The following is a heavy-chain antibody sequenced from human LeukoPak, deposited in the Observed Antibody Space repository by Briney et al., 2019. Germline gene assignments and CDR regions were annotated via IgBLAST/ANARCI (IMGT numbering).Heavy chain of an antibody. V-gene: IGHV1-69*02. D-gene: IGHD3-3*01. CDR1: GGTFSSYT. CDR2: IIPILGIA. CDR3: ARVFGFWSGQGWFDP. J-gene: IGHJ5*02. Sequence: SVKVSCKASGGTFSSYTISWVRQAPGQGLEWMGRIIPILGIANYAQKFQGRVTITADKSTSTAYMELSSLRSEDTAVYYCARVFGFWSGQGWFDPWGQGTLVIASS.